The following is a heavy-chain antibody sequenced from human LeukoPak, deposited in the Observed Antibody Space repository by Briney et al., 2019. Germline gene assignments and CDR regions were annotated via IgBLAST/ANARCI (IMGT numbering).Heavy chain of an antibody. CDR3: ARDGATPVDP. CDR1: GVTFSSYA. J-gene: IGHJ5*02. V-gene: IGHV1-69*04. CDR2: IIPILGIA. D-gene: IGHD2-15*01. Sequence: SVKVSCKASGVTFSSYAISWVRQAPGQGLEWMGRIIPILGIANYAQKFQGRVTITADKSTSTAYMELSSLRSEDTAVYYCARDGATPVDPWGQGTLVTVSS.